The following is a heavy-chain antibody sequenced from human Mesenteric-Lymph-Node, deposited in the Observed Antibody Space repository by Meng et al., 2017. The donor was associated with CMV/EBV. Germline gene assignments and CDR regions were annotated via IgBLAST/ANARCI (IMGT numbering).Heavy chain of an antibody. Sequence: GESLKISCAASRFTFSSYAMSWVRQAAGKGLEWVTFIHYDGSNKYYADSVRGRFTISRDNSKNSLFLQMNTLRAEDTAVYYCARDRYCSSTSCYKYYFDSWGQGTLVTVSS. D-gene: IGHD2-2*01. CDR2: IHYDGSNK. CDR3: ARDRYCSSTSCYKYYFDS. CDR1: RFTFSSYA. V-gene: IGHV3-30*02. J-gene: IGHJ4*02.